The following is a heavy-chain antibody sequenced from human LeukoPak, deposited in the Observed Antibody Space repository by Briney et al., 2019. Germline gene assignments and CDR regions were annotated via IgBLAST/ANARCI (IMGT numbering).Heavy chain of an antibody. V-gene: IGHV4-39*07. CDR3: ARFPAEYYDFWSGYYLS. D-gene: IGHD3-3*01. CDR2: IYYSGST. CDR1: GGSISSSSYY. J-gene: IGHJ4*02. Sequence: SETLSLTCTDSGGSISSSSYYWGWIRQPPGKGLEWIGSIYYSGSTYYNPSLKSRVTISVDTSKNQFSLKLSSVTAADTAVYYCARFPAEYYDFWSGYYLSWGQGTLVTVSS.